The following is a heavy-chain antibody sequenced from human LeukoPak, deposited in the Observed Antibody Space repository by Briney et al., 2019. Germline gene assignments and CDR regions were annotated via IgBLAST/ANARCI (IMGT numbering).Heavy chain of an antibody. V-gene: IGHV4-38-2*01. D-gene: IGHD2-15*01. CDR1: GYSISSGYY. J-gene: IGHJ3*02. CDR2: IYQSGST. CDR3: ASLVGHCSGGSCYSGAFDI. Sequence: SETLSLSCGVSGYSISSGYYWAWIRQPPGKGLEWIGNIYQSGSTSYSTSLKSRVTISMDTSKNQFSLKLSSVTAADTAIYYCASLVGHCSGGSCYSGAFDIWGQGTKVTVSS.